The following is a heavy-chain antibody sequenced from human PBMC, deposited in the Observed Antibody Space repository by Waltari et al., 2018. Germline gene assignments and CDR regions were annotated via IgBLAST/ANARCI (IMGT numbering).Heavy chain of an antibody. J-gene: IGHJ3*02. CDR3: SRVEGAAGLDI. Sequence: QVQLVQSGAEVKKPGASVKVSCKASGYTFTSSAMHWVRQAPGQRLEWMGWINAGNGNTKYSQKFQGRVTITRDTSASTAYMELSSLRSEDTAVYYCSRVEGAAGLDIWGQGTMVTVSS. CDR2: INAGNGNT. V-gene: IGHV1-3*01. CDR1: GYTFTSSA. D-gene: IGHD3-16*01.